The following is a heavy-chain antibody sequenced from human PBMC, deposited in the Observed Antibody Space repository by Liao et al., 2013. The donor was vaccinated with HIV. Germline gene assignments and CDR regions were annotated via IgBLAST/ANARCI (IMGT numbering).Heavy chain of an antibody. J-gene: IGHJ4*02. CDR2: IYHRGGP. CDR1: GGSISSHH. V-gene: IGHV4-4*07. CDR3: ARDGEATIWGGFXY. D-gene: IGHD5-12*01. Sequence: QVQLQESGPGLVKPSETLSLTCTVSGGSISSHHWTWIRQPAGKGLEWIGRIYHRGGPSYNPSLKSRVTISVDTSKNQFSLKLSSVTAADTAVYYCARDGEATIWGGFXYWGQGNPGSPSP.